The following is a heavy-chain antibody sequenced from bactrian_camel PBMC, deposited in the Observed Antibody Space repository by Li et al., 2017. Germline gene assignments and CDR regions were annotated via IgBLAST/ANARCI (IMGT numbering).Heavy chain of an antibody. CDR1: GDTIGRYC. V-gene: IGHV3S55*01. CDR2: IDGFGDI. J-gene: IGHJ4*01. Sequence: HVQLVESGGGSVQVGGSLRLFCVASGDTIGRYCMGWFRQIPDKERERVARIDGFGDINYSDSVKGRFAISRGNADNTLYLQMNSLEVEDTSMYYCAVGSGVSCMGWRYSQGTQVTVS. D-gene: IGHD2*01.